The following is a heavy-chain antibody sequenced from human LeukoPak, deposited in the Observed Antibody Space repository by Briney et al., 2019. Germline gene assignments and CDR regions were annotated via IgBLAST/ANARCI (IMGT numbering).Heavy chain of an antibody. Sequence: ASVKVSCKASGYTLTSNGISWVRQAPGQGLEWMGWINAYKGNTKYAQKLQGRVTMTTDTSTNTAYMELRSLTPDDTAVYYCARPISAADQYYLDYWGQGTLVTVSS. CDR2: INAYKGNT. CDR3: ARPISAADQYYLDY. D-gene: IGHD6-13*01. CDR1: GYTLTSNG. J-gene: IGHJ4*02. V-gene: IGHV1-18*01.